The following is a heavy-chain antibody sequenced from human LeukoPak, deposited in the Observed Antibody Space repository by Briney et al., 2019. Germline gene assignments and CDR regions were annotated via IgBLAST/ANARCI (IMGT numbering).Heavy chain of an antibody. CDR2: IYHSGST. J-gene: IGHJ6*03. CDR1: GYSISSGYY. V-gene: IGHV4-38-2*02. CDR3: ARVPRGYMDV. Sequence: KSSETLSLTCTVSGYSISSGYYWGWIRQPPGKGLEWIGSIYHSGSTYYNPSLKSRVTISVDTSKNQFSLKLSSVTAADTAVYYCARVPRGYMDVWGKGTTVTVSS. D-gene: IGHD3-16*01.